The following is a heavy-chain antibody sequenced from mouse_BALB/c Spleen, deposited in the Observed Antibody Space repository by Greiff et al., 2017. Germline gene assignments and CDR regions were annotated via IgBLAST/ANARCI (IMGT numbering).Heavy chain of an antibody. V-gene: IGHV5-17*02. CDR1: GFTFSSFG. Sequence: EVKLMESGGGLVQPGGSRKLSCAASGFTFSSFGMHWVRQAPEKGLEWVAYISSGSSTIYYADTVKGRFTISRDNPKNTLFLQMTSLRSEDTAMYYCARYPFYAMDYWGQGTSVTVSS. CDR3: ARYPFYAMDY. CDR2: ISSGSSTI. J-gene: IGHJ4*01.